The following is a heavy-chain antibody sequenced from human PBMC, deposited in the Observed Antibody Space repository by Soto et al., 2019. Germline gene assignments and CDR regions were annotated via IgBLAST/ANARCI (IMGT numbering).Heavy chain of an antibody. Sequence: EVQLLESGGGLVQPGGSLRLSCAASGFTFSSYAMSWVRQAPGKGLEWVSAISGSGGSTYYADSVKGRFTISRDNSKNTLYLQMNGLRAEDTAVYYCAKDYEDVVVPAAIGDIDYWGQGTLVTVSS. CDR2: ISGSGGST. J-gene: IGHJ4*02. CDR1: GFTFSSYA. V-gene: IGHV3-23*01. D-gene: IGHD2-2*01. CDR3: AKDYEDVVVPAAIGDIDY.